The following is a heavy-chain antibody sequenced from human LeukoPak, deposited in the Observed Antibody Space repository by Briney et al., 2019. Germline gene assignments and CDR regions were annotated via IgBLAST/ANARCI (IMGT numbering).Heavy chain of an antibody. V-gene: IGHV4-4*07. CDR3: AREFSGTSIAARVFDS. Sequence: SETLSLTCTVSGGSISNYYWSWIRQPPGKGLEWIGRIHTSGSTNYNPSLKSRVTMSVDTSKNQFSLKLSSVTAADTAIYYCAREFSGTSIAARVFDSWGQGTLVTVSS. D-gene: IGHD6-6*01. J-gene: IGHJ4*02. CDR2: IHTSGST. CDR1: GGSISNYY.